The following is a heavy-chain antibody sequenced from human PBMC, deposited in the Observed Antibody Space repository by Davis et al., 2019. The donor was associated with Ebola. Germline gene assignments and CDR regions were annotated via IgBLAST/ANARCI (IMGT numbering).Heavy chain of an antibody. Sequence: AASVKVSCKASGGTFSSYAISWVRQAPGQGLEWMGRIIPFLGIANYAQKFQGRVTITADKSTSTAYMELSSLRSEDTAVYYCARGGAAAGSVWYFDLWGRGTLVTVSS. CDR1: GGTFSSYA. CDR2: IIPFLGIA. D-gene: IGHD6-13*01. CDR3: ARGGAAAGSVWYFDL. J-gene: IGHJ2*01. V-gene: IGHV1-69*04.